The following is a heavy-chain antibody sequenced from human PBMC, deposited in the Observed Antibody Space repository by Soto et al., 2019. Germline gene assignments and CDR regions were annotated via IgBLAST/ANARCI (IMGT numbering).Heavy chain of an antibody. Sequence: LSLTCSVSGGSISSFTYYWGWIRQPPGKGLEWIGTVYYNENTYYNPSLKSRVTITVDTAKNLFSLNLRSVTAADTAMYFCARRERYYGSPGWFDPWGPGTLVTVSS. CDR2: VYYNENT. CDR3: ARRERYYGSPGWFDP. J-gene: IGHJ5*02. V-gene: IGHV4-39*01. CDR1: GGSISSFTYY. D-gene: IGHD3-10*01.